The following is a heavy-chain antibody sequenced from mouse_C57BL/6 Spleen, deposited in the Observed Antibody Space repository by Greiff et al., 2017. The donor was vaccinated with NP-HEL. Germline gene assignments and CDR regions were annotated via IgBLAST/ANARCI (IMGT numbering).Heavy chain of an antibody. V-gene: IGHV1-82*01. Sequence: QVQLKESGPELVKPGASVKISCKASGYAFSSSWMNWVKQRPGKGLEWIGRIYPGDGDTNYNGKFKGKATLTADKSSSTAYMQLSSLTSEDSAVYFCARGLYGSSPWFAYWGQGTLVTVSA. D-gene: IGHD1-1*01. CDR2: IYPGDGDT. J-gene: IGHJ3*01. CDR3: ARGLYGSSPWFAY. CDR1: GYAFSSSW.